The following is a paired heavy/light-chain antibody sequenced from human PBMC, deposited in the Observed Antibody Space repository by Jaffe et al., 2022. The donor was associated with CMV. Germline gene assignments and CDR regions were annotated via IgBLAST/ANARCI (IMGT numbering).Light chain of an antibody. CDR3: QQRSNWQWT. J-gene: IGKJ1*01. V-gene: IGKV3-11*01. Sequence: EIVLTQSPATLSLSPGERATLSCRASQSVSSYLAWYQQKPGQAPRLLIYDASNRATGIPARFSGSGSGTDFTLTISSLEPEDFAVYYCQQRSNWQWTFGQGTKVEIK. CDR1: QSVSSY. CDR2: DAS.
Heavy chain of an antibody. D-gene: IGHD2-8*01. CDR2: IYPGDSDT. CDR3: ARGGYCTNGVCYTGFHYFDY. CDR1: GYSFTSYW. V-gene: IGHV5-51*01. J-gene: IGHJ4*02. Sequence: EVQLVQSGAEVKKPGESLKISCKGSGYSFTSYWIGWVRQMPGKGLEWMGIIYPGDSDTRYSPSFQGQVTISADKSISTAYLQWSSLKASDTAMYYCARGGYCTNGVCYTGFHYFDYWGQGTLVTVSS.